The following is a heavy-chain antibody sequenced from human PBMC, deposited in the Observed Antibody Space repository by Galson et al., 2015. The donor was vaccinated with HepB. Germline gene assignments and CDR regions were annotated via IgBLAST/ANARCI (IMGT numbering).Heavy chain of an antibody. Sequence: SETLSLTCTVSGGSVSSSSYYWGWIRQPPGKGLEWIGNIYYSGSTYYNPSLKSRVTISVDTSKNQFSLKLSSVTAADTAVYYCARQNMVRGRGYWGQGTQVTVSS. V-gene: IGHV4-39*01. D-gene: IGHD3-10*01. CDR2: IYYSGST. J-gene: IGHJ4*02. CDR1: GGSVSSSSYY. CDR3: ARQNMVRGRGY.